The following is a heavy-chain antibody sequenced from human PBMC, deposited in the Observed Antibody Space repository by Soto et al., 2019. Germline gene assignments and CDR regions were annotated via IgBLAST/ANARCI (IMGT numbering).Heavy chain of an antibody. V-gene: IGHV1-69*13. CDR1: GGAFSSYA. CDR2: IIPIFGTA. D-gene: IGHD5-18*01. J-gene: IGHJ6*02. Sequence: GASVKVSCKASGGAFSSYAISWVRQAPGQGLEWMGGIIPIFGTANYAQKFQGRVAITADESTSTAYMELSSLRSEDTAVYYCARHSYGSVLGMDVWGQGTTVTVSS. CDR3: ARHSYGSVLGMDV.